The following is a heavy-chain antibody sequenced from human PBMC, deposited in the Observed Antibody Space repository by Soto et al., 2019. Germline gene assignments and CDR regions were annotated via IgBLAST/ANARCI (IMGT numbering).Heavy chain of an antibody. V-gene: IGHV3-23*01. Sequence: GGSLRLSCAASGFTFSSYAMSWVRQAPGKGLEWVSAISGSGGSTYYADSVKGRFTISRDNSKNTLYLQMNSLRAEDTAVYYCAKALRFLEWTPAYYYYYGMDVWGQGTTVTVTS. J-gene: IGHJ6*02. CDR1: GFTFSSYA. CDR2: ISGSGGST. CDR3: AKALRFLEWTPAYYYYYGMDV. D-gene: IGHD3-3*01.